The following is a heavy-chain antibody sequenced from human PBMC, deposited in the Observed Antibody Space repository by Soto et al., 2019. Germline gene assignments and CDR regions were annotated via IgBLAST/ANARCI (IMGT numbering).Heavy chain of an antibody. CDR1: GYTFTSYD. D-gene: IGHD1-26*01. J-gene: IGHJ3*02. CDR3: ATARSSGAFEI. Sequence: QVQLVQSGAEVKKPGASVKVSCKTSGYTFTSYDINWVRQATGQGLEWMGWMNPNSGNTAYAQKFQGRVTMTRNTSISTAYTALSSLSSEHTAVYYCATARSSGAFEIWGQGTMVTVSS. V-gene: IGHV1-8*01. CDR2: MNPNSGNT.